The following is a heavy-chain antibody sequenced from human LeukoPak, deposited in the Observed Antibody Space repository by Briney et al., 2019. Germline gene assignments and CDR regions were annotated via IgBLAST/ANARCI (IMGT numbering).Heavy chain of an antibody. V-gene: IGHV3-30*18. CDR1: GFTFSSYA. D-gene: IGHD2-8*01. Sequence: GGSLRLSCAASGFTFSSYAMSWVRQAPGKGLEWVAVISYDGSNKYYADSVKGRFTISRDNSKNTLYLQMNSLRAEDTAVYYCAKGAPNGVFDYWGQGTLVTVSS. J-gene: IGHJ4*02. CDR3: AKGAPNGVFDY. CDR2: ISYDGSNK.